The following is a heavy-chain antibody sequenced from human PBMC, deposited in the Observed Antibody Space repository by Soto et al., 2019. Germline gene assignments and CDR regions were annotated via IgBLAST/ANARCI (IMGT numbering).Heavy chain of an antibody. CDR1: GGSINVYY. CDR2: IYNSGST. J-gene: IGHJ4*02. Sequence: SETLSLTCTVSGGSINVYYWSWIRQPPGKGLEWVGYIYNSGSTNYNPSLKSRVTISVDTSKNQFSLKLSSVTSADTAVYYCARGHRDGYRSGGLDSWGRGTLVTVSS. D-gene: IGHD5-12*01. V-gene: IGHV4-59*01. CDR3: ARGHRDGYRSGGLDS.